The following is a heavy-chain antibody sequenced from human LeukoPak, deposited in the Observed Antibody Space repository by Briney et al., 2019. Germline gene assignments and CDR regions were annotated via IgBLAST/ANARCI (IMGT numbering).Heavy chain of an antibody. CDR1: GGSISSGDCY. CDR3: ATYYYGSGSFDY. CDR2: IYYSGST. Sequence: ASETLSLTCTVSGGSISSGDCYWSWIRQPPGKGLEWIGYIYYSGSTYYNPSLKSRVTIPVDTSKNQFSLRLSSVTAADTAVYYCATYYYGSGSFDYWGQGILVTVSS. V-gene: IGHV4-30-4*01. D-gene: IGHD3-10*01. J-gene: IGHJ4*02.